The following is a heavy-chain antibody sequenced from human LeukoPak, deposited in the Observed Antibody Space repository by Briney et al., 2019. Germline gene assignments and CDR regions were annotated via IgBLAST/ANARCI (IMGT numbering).Heavy chain of an antibody. CDR2: IYYTGST. J-gene: IGHJ5*02. V-gene: IGHV4-59*01. CDR1: GGSISSFY. Sequence: SQTLSLTCTVSGGSISSFYWSWIRQPPGKGLEWIGYIYYTGSTNYNSSLKSRVTISVDTSKNQFSLNLSSVTAADTAMYYCARAVLATKSEHWFDPWGQGTLVTVSS. CDR3: ARAVLATKSEHWFDP. D-gene: IGHD2-8*01.